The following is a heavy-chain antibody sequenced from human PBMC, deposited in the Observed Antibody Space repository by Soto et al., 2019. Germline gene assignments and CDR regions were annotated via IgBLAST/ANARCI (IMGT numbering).Heavy chain of an antibody. V-gene: IGHV3-74*01. CDR2: INNDGSST. J-gene: IGHJ6*03. Sequence: EVQLVESGGGLVQPGGSLRLSCSASGFTFSSYWMHWVRQAPGKGLVWVSHINNDGSSTIYADSVRGRFTISRDNAKNTLYLEMNGLSAEDTAVYFCARDARYYYRDVWGKGTTVTVSS. CDR1: GFTFSSYW. CDR3: ARDARYYYRDV. D-gene: IGHD6-6*01.